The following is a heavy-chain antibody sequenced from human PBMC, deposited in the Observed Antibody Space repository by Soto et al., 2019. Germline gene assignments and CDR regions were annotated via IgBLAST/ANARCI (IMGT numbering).Heavy chain of an antibody. Sequence: QVQLVESGGGVVQPGRSLRLSCAASGFTFSSYGMHWVRQAPGKGLAWVTVIWYDGSNKYYADSVKSRFTISRDNSKNTLYLQMNSLRAEVTAVYYCARDHHPVYLFDFWGHGTLVTVS. CDR2: IWYDGSNK. CDR3: ARDHHPVYLFDF. D-gene: IGHD2-2*01. J-gene: IGHJ4*01. V-gene: IGHV3-33*01. CDR1: GFTFSSYG.